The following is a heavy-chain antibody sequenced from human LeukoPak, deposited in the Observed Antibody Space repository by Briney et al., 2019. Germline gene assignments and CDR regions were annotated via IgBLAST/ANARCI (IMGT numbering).Heavy chain of an antibody. V-gene: IGHV1-18*01. CDR1: GYTFTSYG. D-gene: IGHD2-2*02. CDR2: ISAYNGNT. Sequence: GASVKVSCKASGYTFTSYGISWVRQAPGQGLEWMGWISAYNGNTNYAQKFQGRVTMTRDTSTSTVYMELSSLRSEDTAVYYCARGGVVVPAAIPNNWFDPWGQGTLVTVSS. J-gene: IGHJ5*02. CDR3: ARGGVVVPAAIPNNWFDP.